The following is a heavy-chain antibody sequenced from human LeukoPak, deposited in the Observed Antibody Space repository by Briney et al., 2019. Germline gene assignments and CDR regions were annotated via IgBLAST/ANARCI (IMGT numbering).Heavy chain of an antibody. J-gene: IGHJ4*02. D-gene: IGHD3-10*01. CDR1: RFTFSSYG. Sequence: GGSLRLSCAASRFTFSSYGMHWVRQAPGKGLEWVAFIRYDGRNKYYADSVKGRFTISRDNSKNTLYLQMNSLRAEDTAVYYCAKPYGSGSYYVTVTYYFDYWGQGTLVTVSS. V-gene: IGHV3-30*02. CDR2: IRYDGRNK. CDR3: AKPYGSGSYYVTVTYYFDY.